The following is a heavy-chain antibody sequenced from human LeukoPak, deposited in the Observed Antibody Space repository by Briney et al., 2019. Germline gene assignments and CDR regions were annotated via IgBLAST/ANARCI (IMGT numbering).Heavy chain of an antibody. V-gene: IGHV4-59*01. CDR1: GGSISSCY. CDR2: IYYSGST. Sequence: ASETLSLTCTVSGGSISSCYWSWIRQPPGKGLEWIGYIYYSGSTNYNPSLKSRVTISVDTSKNQFSLKLSSVTAADTAVYYCARSPPSRATIETYYYYYYMDVWGKGTTVTISS. CDR3: ARSPPSRATIETYYYYYYMDV. J-gene: IGHJ6*03. D-gene: IGHD5-24*01.